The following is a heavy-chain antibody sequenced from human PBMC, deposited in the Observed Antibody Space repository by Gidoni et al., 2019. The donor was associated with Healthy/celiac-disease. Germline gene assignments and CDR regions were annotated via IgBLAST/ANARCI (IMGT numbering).Heavy chain of an antibody. CDR2: IVTAGDT. J-gene: IGHJ6*03. CDR3: ARGKNDYSNYRDYYYMDV. V-gene: IGHV3-13*01. Sequence: EVQLVESGGGLVQPGGSLRLSCAASGFTFSSYDMHWVRQATGKGMEWVSAIVTAGDTYYPGSVKGRFTISRENAKNSLYLQMNSLRAGDTAVYYCARGKNDYSNYRDYYYMDVWGKGTTVTVSS. CDR1: GFTFSSYD. D-gene: IGHD4-4*01.